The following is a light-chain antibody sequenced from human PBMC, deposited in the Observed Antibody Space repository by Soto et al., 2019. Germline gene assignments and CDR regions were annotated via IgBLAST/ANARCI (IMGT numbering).Light chain of an antibody. CDR1: TSNIGSNT. J-gene: IGLJ3*02. Sequence: QSVLTQPPSVSGIPGQRVTISCSGSTSNIGSNTVNWYQQLPGTAPKVLIYSNNQRPLGVPARFSGSKSGTSASLAISGLQSEDEADYYCATWNDGLSGPVFGGGTKVTVL. V-gene: IGLV1-44*01. CDR2: SNN. CDR3: ATWNDGLSGPV.